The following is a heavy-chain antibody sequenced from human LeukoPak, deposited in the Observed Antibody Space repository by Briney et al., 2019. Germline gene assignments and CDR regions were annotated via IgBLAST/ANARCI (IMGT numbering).Heavy chain of an antibody. D-gene: IGHD5-18*01. J-gene: IGHJ3*02. CDR3: ARLGDSYAIDAFDI. Sequence: SETLSLTCTVSGVSISSSNYYWGWIRQPPGKGLEWIGSIYYSGSTYYNPSLKSRVTISVDTSKNQFSLRLSSVTGADTAVYYCARLGDSYAIDAFDIWGQGTMVTVSS. CDR1: GVSISSSNYY. CDR2: IYYSGST. V-gene: IGHV4-39*07.